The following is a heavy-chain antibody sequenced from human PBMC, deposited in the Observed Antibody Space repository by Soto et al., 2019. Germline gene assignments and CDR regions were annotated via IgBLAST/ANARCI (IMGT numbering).Heavy chain of an antibody. Sequence: XEALSLSCAVSGFNLMSYCMSWVRQAPGKGLEWVASIKEDGSEIYYLHSVRGRFSISRDSAGNALHLTMNYLSAEDTGVYFCARDIGFDYVNWGQGTLVTVSS. CDR3: ARDIGFDYVN. CDR1: GFNLMSYC. CDR2: IKEDGSEI. V-gene: IGHV3-7*01. D-gene: IGHD3-16*01. J-gene: IGHJ4*02.